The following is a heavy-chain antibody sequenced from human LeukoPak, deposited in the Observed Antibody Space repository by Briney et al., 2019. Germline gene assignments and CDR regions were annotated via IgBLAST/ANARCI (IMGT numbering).Heavy chain of an antibody. V-gene: IGHV6-1*01. Sequence: SQTLSLTCAISGDSVSGNSAAWNWIRQSPSGGLEWLARTYYRSKWYKDFAVSVQSRITINADTSKNQFSLQLNSVTPEDTAVYYCARSSEYSGSFEYWGQGTLVTVSS. CDR1: GDSVSGNSAA. D-gene: IGHD5-12*01. CDR2: TYYRSKWYK. J-gene: IGHJ4*02. CDR3: ARSSEYSGSFEY.